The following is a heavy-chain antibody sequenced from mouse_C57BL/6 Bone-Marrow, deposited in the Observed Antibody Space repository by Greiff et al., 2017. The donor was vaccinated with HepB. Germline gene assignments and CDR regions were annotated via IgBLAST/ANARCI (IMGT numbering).Heavy chain of an antibody. D-gene: IGHD3-1*01. J-gene: IGHJ2*01. Sequence: VQVVESGAELVRPGASVTLSCKASGYTFTDYEMHWVKQTPVHGLEWIGAIDPETGGTAYNQKFKGKAILTADKSSSTAYMELRSLTSEDSAVYYCTRSGFDYWGQGTTLTVSS. V-gene: IGHV1-15*01. CDR1: GYTFTDYE. CDR3: TRSGFDY. CDR2: IDPETGGT.